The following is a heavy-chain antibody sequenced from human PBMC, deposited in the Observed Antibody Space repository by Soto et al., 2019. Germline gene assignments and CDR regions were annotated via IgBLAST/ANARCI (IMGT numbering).Heavy chain of an antibody. J-gene: IGHJ3*02. CDR3: ARGIAAAGRGAFDI. CDR2: ISYDGSNK. Sequence: PGGSLRLSCAASGFTFSSYAMHWVRQAPGKGLEWVAVISYDGSNKYYADSVKGRFTISRDNSKNTLYLQMNSLRAEDTAVYYCARGIAAAGRGAFDIWGQGTMVTVSS. V-gene: IGHV3-30-3*01. CDR1: GFTFSSYA. D-gene: IGHD6-13*01.